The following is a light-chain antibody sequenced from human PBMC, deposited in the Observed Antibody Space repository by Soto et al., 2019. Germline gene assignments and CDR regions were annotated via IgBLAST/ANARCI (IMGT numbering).Light chain of an antibody. J-gene: IGKJ5*01. V-gene: IGKV3-20*01. CDR3: QQYGSLPIT. CDR1: QSVSSSF. CDR2: GAA. Sequence: DNVLTQSPGTLSLSPGERATISCRASQSVSSSFVAWYQQKPGQAPRLVIYGAASWATGVPDRFSGSGSGTDFTLTISRLEPEDFAVYYCQQYGSLPITFGQGTRLEIK.